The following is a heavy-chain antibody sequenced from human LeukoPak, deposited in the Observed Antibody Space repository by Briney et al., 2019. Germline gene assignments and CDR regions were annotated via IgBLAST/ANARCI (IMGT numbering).Heavy chain of an antibody. D-gene: IGHD3-3*01. V-gene: IGHV3-23*01. J-gene: IGHJ4*02. Sequence: QAGGSLRLSCAASGFTFSSYAMSWVRQAPGKGLEWVSAISGSGGSTYYADSVKGRFTISRDNSKNTLYLQMNSLRAEDTAVYYCAKGERITIFGVVIDYFDYWGQGTLVTVSS. CDR2: ISGSGGST. CDR3: AKGERITIFGVVIDYFDY. CDR1: GFTFSSYA.